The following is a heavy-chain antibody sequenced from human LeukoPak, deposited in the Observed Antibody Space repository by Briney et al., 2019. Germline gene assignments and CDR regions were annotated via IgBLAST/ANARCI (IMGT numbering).Heavy chain of an antibody. CDR1: GGTFSSYA. V-gene: IGHV1-69*01. Sequence: SVKVSCKASGGTFSSYAISWVRQAPGQGLEWMGGIIPIFGTANYAQKFQGRVTITADESTSTAYMELSSLRSEDTAVYYCARDIAVAVRDAFDIWGQGTMVTVSS. J-gene: IGHJ3*02. CDR2: IIPIFGTA. D-gene: IGHD6-19*01. CDR3: ARDIAVAVRDAFDI.